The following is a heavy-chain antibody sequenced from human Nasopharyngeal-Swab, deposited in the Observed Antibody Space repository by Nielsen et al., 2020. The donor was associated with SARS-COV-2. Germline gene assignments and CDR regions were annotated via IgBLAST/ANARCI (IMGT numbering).Heavy chain of an antibody. J-gene: IGHJ5*02. D-gene: IGHD1-26*01. V-gene: IGHV4-59*01. Sequence: SETLSLTCSVSGGSISNYFWSWVRQPPGKGLEWIGYSGNTNYNPSLKSRVTISVDTSKNQFSLKLSSVTAADTALYYCARVARASGRVGGRWFDPWGQGTLVTASS. CDR3: ARVARASGRVGGRWFDP. CDR2: SGNT. CDR1: GGSISNYF.